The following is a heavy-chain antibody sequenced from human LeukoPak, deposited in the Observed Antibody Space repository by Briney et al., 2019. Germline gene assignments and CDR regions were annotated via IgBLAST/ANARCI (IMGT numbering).Heavy chain of an antibody. Sequence: GGSLRLSCAASGFTFSSYWMNWARQAPGKGLEWVASINHNGNVNYYVDSVKGRFTISRDNAKNSLYLQMSNLRAEDTAVYFCARGGGLYVWGQGATVTVSS. D-gene: IGHD3-16*01. J-gene: IGHJ6*02. V-gene: IGHV3-7*03. CDR3: ARGGGLYV. CDR2: INHNGNVN. CDR1: GFTFSSYW.